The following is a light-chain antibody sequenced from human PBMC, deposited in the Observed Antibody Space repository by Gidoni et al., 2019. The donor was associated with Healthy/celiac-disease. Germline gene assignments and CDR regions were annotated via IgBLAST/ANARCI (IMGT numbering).Light chain of an antibody. CDR3: AAWDDSLNGWV. CDR1: ISNIGSNT. V-gene: IGLV1-44*01. J-gene: IGLJ3*02. Sequence: SVLTLPPSASGPPGQSVTISCSGSISNIGSNTVNWYQQLPGTAPKLLIYSNNQRPSGVPDRFSGSKSGTSASLAISGLQSEDEADYYCAAWDDSLNGWVFGGGTKLTVL. CDR2: SNN.